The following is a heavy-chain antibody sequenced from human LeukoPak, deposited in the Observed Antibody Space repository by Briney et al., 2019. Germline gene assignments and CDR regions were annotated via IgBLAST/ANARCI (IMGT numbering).Heavy chain of an antibody. CDR2: MYYTGTT. Sequence: SETLSLTCSVSGGSIRSLGYSWGWIRQPPGKGLEWIASMYYTGTTYYNPSLKSRVTMSVDAYKNQFSLNLTSVTAADTAVFYCARSVSAYAGRGWFDPWGQGTLVTVSS. J-gene: IGHJ5*02. D-gene: IGHD5-12*01. CDR1: GGSIRSLGYS. CDR3: ARSVSAYAGRGWFDP. V-gene: IGHV4-39*07.